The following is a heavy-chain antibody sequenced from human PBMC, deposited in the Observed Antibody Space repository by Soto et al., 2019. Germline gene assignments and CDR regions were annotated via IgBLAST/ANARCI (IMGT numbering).Heavy chain of an antibody. J-gene: IGHJ3*02. D-gene: IGHD4-17*01. V-gene: IGHV3-21*01. Sequence: GGSLRLSCAASGFTFSSYSMNWVRQAPGKGLEWVSSISSSSSYIYYADSVKGRFTISRDNAKNSLYLQMNSLRAEDTAVYYCARDGVHVYGDYLDAFDIWGQGTMVTVSS. CDR2: ISSSSSYI. CDR3: ARDGVHVYGDYLDAFDI. CDR1: GFTFSSYS.